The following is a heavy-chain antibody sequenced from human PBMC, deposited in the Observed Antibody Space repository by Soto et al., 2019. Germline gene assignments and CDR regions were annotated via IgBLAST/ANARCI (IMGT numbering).Heavy chain of an antibody. V-gene: IGHV4-59*08. Sequence: SETLSLTCTVSGGSISSYYWSWIRQPPGKGLEWIGYIYYSGSTNYNPSLKSRVTISVDTSKNQFSLKLSSVTAADTAVYYCARRRFGDSFDIRGQGTMVTVSS. J-gene: IGHJ3*02. CDR2: IYYSGST. CDR3: ARRRFGDSFDI. CDR1: GGSISSYY. D-gene: IGHD3-16*01.